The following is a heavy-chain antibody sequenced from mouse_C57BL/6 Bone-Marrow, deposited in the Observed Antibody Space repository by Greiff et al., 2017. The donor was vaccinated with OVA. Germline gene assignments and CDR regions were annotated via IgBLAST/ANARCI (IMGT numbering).Heavy chain of an antibody. V-gene: IGHV1-50*01. Sequence: QVQLQQPGAELVKPGASVKLSCKASGYTFTSYWMQWVKQRPGQGLEWIGEIDPSDSYTNYNQKFKGKATLTVDTSSSTAYMQLSSLTSEDSAVYYCAREGFYSYYAMDYWGQGTSVTASP. CDR3: AREGFYSYYAMDY. D-gene: IGHD1-1*01. CDR1: GYTFTSYW. CDR2: IDPSDSYT. J-gene: IGHJ4*01.